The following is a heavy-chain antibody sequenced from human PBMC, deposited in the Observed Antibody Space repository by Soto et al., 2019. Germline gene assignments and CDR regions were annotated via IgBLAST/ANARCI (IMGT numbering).Heavy chain of an antibody. J-gene: IGHJ4*02. CDR2: INPNSGGT. D-gene: IGHD7-27*01. CDR1: GYTFTGYY. Sequence: GASVKVSCKASGYTFTGYYMHWVRQAPGQGLEWMGWINPNSGGTNYAQKFQGRVTMTRDTSISTAYMELSRLRSDDTAVYYCARNLTGDLPHYFDYWGQGTLVTVSS. V-gene: IGHV1-2*02. CDR3: ARNLTGDLPHYFDY.